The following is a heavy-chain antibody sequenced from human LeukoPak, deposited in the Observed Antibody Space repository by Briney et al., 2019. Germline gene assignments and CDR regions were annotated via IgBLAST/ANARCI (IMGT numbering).Heavy chain of an antibody. V-gene: IGHV1-18*01. J-gene: IGHJ4*02. CDR2: ISAYNGNT. Sequence: ASVKVSCKASGYTFTSYGISWVRQAPGQGLEWMGWISAYNGNTNYAQKLQGRVTMTTDTSTSTAYMELRSLRSDDTAVYYCARDGAALWFGKLSHRSFDYWGQGTLVTVSS. CDR3: ARDGAALWFGKLSHRSFDY. CDR1: GYTFTSYG. D-gene: IGHD3-10*01.